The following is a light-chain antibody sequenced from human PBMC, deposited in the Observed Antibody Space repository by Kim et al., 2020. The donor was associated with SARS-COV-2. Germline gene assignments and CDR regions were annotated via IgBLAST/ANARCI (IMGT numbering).Light chain of an antibody. V-gene: IGLV3-19*01. CDR3: NSRDSNDNVV. J-gene: IGLJ2*01. Sequence: SSELTQDPAVSVALGQTVRITCQGDSLRSYYATWYQQKPGQAPIVVIYGKNNRPSGIPDRFSGSSSGNTASLTITGTQACAEADYYCNSRDSNDNVVFGG. CDR2: GKN. CDR1: SLRSYY.